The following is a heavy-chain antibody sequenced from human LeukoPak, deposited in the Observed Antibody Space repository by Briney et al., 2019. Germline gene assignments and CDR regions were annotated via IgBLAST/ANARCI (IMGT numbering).Heavy chain of an antibody. J-gene: IGHJ4*02. CDR3: ARTTPLGIAVAAATEGPFDY. D-gene: IGHD6-19*01. CDR2: ISSSSSTI. V-gene: IGHV3-48*01. CDR1: GFTFSSYS. Sequence: PGGSLRLSCAASGFTFSSYSMSWVRQAPGKGLEWVSYISSSSSTIYYADSVKGRFTISRDNAKNSLYLQMNSLRAEDTAVYYCARTTPLGIAVAAATEGPFDYWGQGTLVTVSS.